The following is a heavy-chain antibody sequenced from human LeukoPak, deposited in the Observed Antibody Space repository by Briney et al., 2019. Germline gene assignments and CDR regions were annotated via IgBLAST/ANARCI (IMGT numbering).Heavy chain of an antibody. Sequence: ASVKVSCKASGYTFTSYDINWVRQATGQWLEWMGWMNPNSVNTGCAQKFQGRVTITRNTSISTAYMELSSLRSEDTAVYYCARRDGYSYGYDAFDIWGQGTMVTVSS. CDR1: GYTFTSYD. CDR3: ARRDGYSYGYDAFDI. J-gene: IGHJ3*02. V-gene: IGHV1-8*03. D-gene: IGHD5-18*01. CDR2: MNPNSVNT.